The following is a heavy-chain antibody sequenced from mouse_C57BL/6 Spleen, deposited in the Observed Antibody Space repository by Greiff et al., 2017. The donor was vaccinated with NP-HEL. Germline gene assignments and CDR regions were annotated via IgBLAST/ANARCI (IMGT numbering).Heavy chain of an antibody. Sequence: QVQLQQSGAELARPGASVKLSCKASGYTFTSYGISWVKQRTGQGLEWIGEIYPRSGNTSYNEKFKGKATLTADKSSSTAYMELRSLTSEDSAVYFCASLYGSEDYWGQGTTLTVSS. CDR3: ASLYGSEDY. CDR1: GYTFTSYG. CDR2: IYPRSGNT. V-gene: IGHV1-81*01. J-gene: IGHJ2*01. D-gene: IGHD1-1*01.